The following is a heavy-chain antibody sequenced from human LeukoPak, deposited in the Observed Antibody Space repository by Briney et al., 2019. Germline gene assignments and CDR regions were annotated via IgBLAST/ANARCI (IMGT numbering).Heavy chain of an antibody. CDR1: GFTFSSYN. Sequence: SGGSLRLSCAASGFTFSSYNMHWVRQAPGKGLEWVAFIQYDGHETYYADSVKGRFIISKDNSRNTLYLQMNTLRPEDTAFYYCARYNYADLWGQGTLVAVSS. CDR2: IQYDGHET. V-gene: IGHV3-30*02. D-gene: IGHD3-16*01. J-gene: IGHJ4*02. CDR3: ARYNYADL.